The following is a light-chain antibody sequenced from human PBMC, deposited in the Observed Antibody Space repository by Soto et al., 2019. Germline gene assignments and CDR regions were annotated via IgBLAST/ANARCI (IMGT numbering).Light chain of an antibody. Sequence: DIQMTQSPSSLSASIGDRVTITCRASQDIARRLVWFQQKPGKAPQSLIYDASSLQSGVPSRFSGSGSGSDFSLTISGLQPEDVATYHCQQYNDYPITFGGGTKVEI. CDR1: QDIARR. V-gene: IGKV1D-16*01. J-gene: IGKJ4*01. CDR3: QQYNDYPIT. CDR2: DAS.